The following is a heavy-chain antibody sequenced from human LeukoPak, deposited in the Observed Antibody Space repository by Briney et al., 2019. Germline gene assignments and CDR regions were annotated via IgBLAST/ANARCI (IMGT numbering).Heavy chain of an antibody. CDR2: MNPNSGNT. CDR3: ARGGHDSGSYYFDY. D-gene: IGHD1-26*01. Sequence: ASVKVSCKASGYTFTGYYMHWVRQATGQGLEWMGWMNPNSGNTGYAQKFQGRVTMTRNTSISTAYMELSSLRSEDTAVYYCARGGHDSGSYYFDYWGQGTLVTVSS. CDR1: GYTFTGYY. V-gene: IGHV1-8*02. J-gene: IGHJ4*02.